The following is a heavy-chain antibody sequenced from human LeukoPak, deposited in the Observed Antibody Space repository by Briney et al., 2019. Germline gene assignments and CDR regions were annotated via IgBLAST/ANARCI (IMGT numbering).Heavy chain of an antibody. J-gene: IGHJ5*02. CDR2: IYYSGST. CDR1: GDSISSHY. Sequence: SETLSLTCSVSGDSISSHYWSWIRQPPGKGLEWIGYIYYSGSTNYNPSLKSRVTISVDTSKNQFSLKLSSVTAADTAVYYCARETYYYDSSGTGWFDPWGQGTLVTVSS. CDR3: ARETYYYDSSGTGWFDP. V-gene: IGHV4-59*11. D-gene: IGHD3-22*01.